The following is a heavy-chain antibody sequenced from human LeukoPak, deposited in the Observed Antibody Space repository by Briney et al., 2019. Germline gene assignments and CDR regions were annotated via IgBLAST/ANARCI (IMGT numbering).Heavy chain of an antibody. Sequence: PTGTSLRISCAASGFTISDYSMNWVRQAPRKGLEWVSYISSSSSTIYYADSVKGRVTISRDNAKNSLYVQMNSLRAEDTAVYYWAGRYCTSGVCSPFDYWGQGTLVTVSS. J-gene: IGHJ4*02. CDR1: GFTISDYS. CDR2: ISSSSSTI. V-gene: IGHV3-48*04. D-gene: IGHD2-8*01. CDR3: AGRYCTSGVCSPFDY.